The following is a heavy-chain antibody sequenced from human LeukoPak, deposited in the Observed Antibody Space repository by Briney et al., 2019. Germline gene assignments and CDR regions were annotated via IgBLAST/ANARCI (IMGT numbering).Heavy chain of an antibody. D-gene: IGHD3-10*01. CDR1: GYTFTSYD. CDR3: AREYLVQGVIFYYYYMDV. CDR2: MNPNSGNT. Sequence: ASVKVSCKPSGYTFTSYDINWVRQATGQGLEWMGWMNPNSGNTGYAQKFQGRVTMTRNTSISTAYMELSSQRSEDTAVYYCAREYLVQGVIFYYYYMDVWGKGTTVTVSS. V-gene: IGHV1-8*01. J-gene: IGHJ6*03.